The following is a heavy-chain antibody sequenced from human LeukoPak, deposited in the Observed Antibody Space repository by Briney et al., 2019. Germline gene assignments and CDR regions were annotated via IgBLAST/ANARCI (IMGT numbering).Heavy chain of an antibody. Sequence: ASETLSLTCAVYGGSFSGYYWSWIRQPPGKGLEWIGSIYYSGSTYYNPSLKSRVTISVDTSKNQFSLKLSSVTAADTAVYYCARVSGITMIVVVNSDAFDIWGQGTMVTVSS. J-gene: IGHJ3*02. V-gene: IGHV4-34*01. CDR1: GGSFSGYY. CDR2: IYYSGST. D-gene: IGHD3-22*01. CDR3: ARVSGITMIVVVNSDAFDI.